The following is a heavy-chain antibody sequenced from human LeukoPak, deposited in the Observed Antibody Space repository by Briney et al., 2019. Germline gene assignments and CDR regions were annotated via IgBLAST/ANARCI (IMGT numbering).Heavy chain of an antibody. D-gene: IGHD3-3*01. CDR3: ATDLDFWSGYNYFDY. V-gene: IGHV1-18*01. J-gene: IGHJ4*02. Sequence: ASVKVSCKASGYTFTSYGISWVRQAPGQGLEWMGWISAYNGNTNYAQKLQGRVTMTTDTSTDTAYMELSSLRSEDTAVYYCATDLDFWSGYNYFDYWDQGTLVTVSS. CDR2: ISAYNGNT. CDR1: GYTFTSYG.